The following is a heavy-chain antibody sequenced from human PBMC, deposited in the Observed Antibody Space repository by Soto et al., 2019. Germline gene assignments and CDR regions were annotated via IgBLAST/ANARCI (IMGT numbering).Heavy chain of an antibody. CDR2: INHSGST. Sequence: SETLSLTCAVYGGSFSGYYWSWIRQPPGKGLEWIGEINHSGSTNYNPSLKSRGTISVDTSKNQFSLKLSSVTAADTAVYYCARKICTNGVCYDYWGQGTLVTVSS. J-gene: IGHJ4*02. V-gene: IGHV4-34*01. CDR1: GGSFSGYY. D-gene: IGHD2-8*01. CDR3: ARKICTNGVCYDY.